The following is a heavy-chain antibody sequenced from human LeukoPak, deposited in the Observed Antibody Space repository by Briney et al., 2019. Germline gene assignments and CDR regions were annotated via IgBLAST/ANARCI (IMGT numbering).Heavy chain of an antibody. CDR2: IVVGSGNT. J-gene: IGHJ3*02. Sequence: ASVKVSCKASGFTFTSSAMQWVRQARGQRLEWIGWIVVGSGNTNYAQKFQERVTITRDMSTSTAYMELSSLRSEDTAVYYCAVEVADCSGGSCYLNAFDIWGQGTMVTVSS. D-gene: IGHD2-15*01. CDR3: AVEVADCSGGSCYLNAFDI. CDR1: GFTFTSSA. V-gene: IGHV1-58*02.